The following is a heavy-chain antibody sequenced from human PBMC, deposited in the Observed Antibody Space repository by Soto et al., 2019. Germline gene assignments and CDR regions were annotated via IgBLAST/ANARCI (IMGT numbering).Heavy chain of an antibody. CDR3: ARHSGVAEDGTD. CDR1: GYSFTTNW. Sequence: GESLKISCKGSGYSFTTNWSGGVRQMPGKGLEWMGVIYPGDSDTRYSPSFQGQVAISADKSINTAYLQWSSLKASDTAMYYCARHSGVAEDGTDWGQGTLVTVSS. CDR2: IYPGDSDT. J-gene: IGHJ1*01. D-gene: IGHD6-13*01. V-gene: IGHV5-51*01.